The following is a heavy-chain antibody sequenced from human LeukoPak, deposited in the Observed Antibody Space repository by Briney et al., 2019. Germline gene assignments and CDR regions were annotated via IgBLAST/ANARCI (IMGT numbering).Heavy chain of an antibody. V-gene: IGHV1-24*01. J-gene: IGHJ4*02. CDR3: ARDESGLDY. D-gene: IGHD3-10*01. CDR1: GYTLTELS. CDR2: FDPEDGET. Sequence: ASVKVSCKVSGYTLTELSMHWVRQAPGKGLEWMGGFDPEDGETIYAQKFQGRVTMTRDTSISTAYMELSRLRSDDTAVYYCARDESGLDYWGQGTLVTVSS.